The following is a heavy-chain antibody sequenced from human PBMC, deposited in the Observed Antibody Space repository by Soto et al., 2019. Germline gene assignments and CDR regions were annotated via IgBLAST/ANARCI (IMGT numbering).Heavy chain of an antibody. J-gene: IGHJ4*02. CDR2: INPNSGGT. Sequence: QVQLVQSGAEVKKPGASVKVSCKASGYTFTGYYMHWVRQAPGQGLEWMGWINPNSGGTNYAQKFQGRVTMTRDTSISTAYMELSRLRSDDTAVYYCARDFGYYYDSSGLEPSDYWGQGTLVTVSS. V-gene: IGHV1-2*02. CDR1: GYTFTGYY. D-gene: IGHD3-22*01. CDR3: ARDFGYYYDSSGLEPSDY.